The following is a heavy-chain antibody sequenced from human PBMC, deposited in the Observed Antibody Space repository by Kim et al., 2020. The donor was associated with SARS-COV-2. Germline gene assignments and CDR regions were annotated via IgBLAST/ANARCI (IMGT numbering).Heavy chain of an antibody. CDR1: GLTFSGYW. Sequence: GGSLRLSCAASGLTFSGYWMSWVRQAPGKGLDWVANIKQDGSEKYYVDSVKGRFTISRDNAKNSLYLQMNSLRAEDTAVYYCARDWRSSGYYYLGWYFDLWGRGTLVTVSS. J-gene: IGHJ2*01. V-gene: IGHV3-7*03. CDR2: IKQDGSEK. D-gene: IGHD3-22*01. CDR3: ARDWRSSGYYYLGWYFDL.